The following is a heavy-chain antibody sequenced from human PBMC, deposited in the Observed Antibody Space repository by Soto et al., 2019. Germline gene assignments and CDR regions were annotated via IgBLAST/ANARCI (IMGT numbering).Heavy chain of an antibody. J-gene: IGHJ4*02. CDR3: ASRRNPSGAYDY. CDR1: GFTVSSNF. Sequence: EVQLVVSGGGLVQPGGSLGLSCAASGFTVSSNFMSWVRLAPGKGLEWVSIIYSGGSTYYADSVKGRFTISRDNSKNTLYLQMNSLRADDTAVYYCASRRNPSGAYDYWGQGTLVTVSS. CDR2: IYSGGST. D-gene: IGHD2-21*01. V-gene: IGHV3-66*01.